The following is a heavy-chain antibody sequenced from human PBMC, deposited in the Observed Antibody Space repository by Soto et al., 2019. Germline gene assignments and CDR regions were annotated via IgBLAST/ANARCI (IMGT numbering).Heavy chain of an antibody. D-gene: IGHD6-6*01. CDR3: ARGSPLSSSFPLDY. CDR2: IYYTGST. V-gene: IGHV4-59*11. Sequence: QVQLQESGPGLVKPSETLSLTCTVFGGSIRPHYWSWIRQPPGKELEWIGYIYYTGSTNYSPSLKSRVTMSLDTSKNLLSLKLNSVTAADTAVYYCARGSPLSSSFPLDYWGQGSLVAVSS. J-gene: IGHJ4*02. CDR1: GGSIRPHY.